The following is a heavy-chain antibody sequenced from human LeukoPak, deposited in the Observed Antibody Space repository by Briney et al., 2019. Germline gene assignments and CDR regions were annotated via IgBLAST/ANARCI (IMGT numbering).Heavy chain of an antibody. Sequence: GESLKISCKGSGYSFTSYWIGWVRQMPGKGLEWMGIIYPGDSDTRYSPSFQGQVTISADKSISTAYLQWSSLKASDTAMYYCARCPYYGSGSYTLVPWFDPWGQGTLVTVSS. J-gene: IGHJ5*02. CDR3: ARCPYYGSGSYTLVPWFDP. CDR2: IYPGDSDT. V-gene: IGHV5-51*01. D-gene: IGHD3-10*01. CDR1: GYSFTSYW.